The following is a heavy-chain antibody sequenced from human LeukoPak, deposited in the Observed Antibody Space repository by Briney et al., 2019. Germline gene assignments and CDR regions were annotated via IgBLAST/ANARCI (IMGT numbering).Heavy chain of an antibody. D-gene: IGHD4-11*01. V-gene: IGHV4-4*07. CDR1: GGSISSYY. J-gene: IGHJ6*03. CDR2: IYTSGST. Sequence: SETLSLTCPVSGGSISSYYWSWIRQPAGKGLEWIGRIYTSGSTNYNPALKSRVTMSVDTSKNQFSLKLSSVTAADTAVYYCARERKTTDGGYYYYYMDVWGKGTTVTVSS. CDR3: ARERKTTDGGYYYYYMDV.